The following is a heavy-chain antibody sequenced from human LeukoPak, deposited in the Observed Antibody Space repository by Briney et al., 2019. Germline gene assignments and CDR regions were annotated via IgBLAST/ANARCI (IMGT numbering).Heavy chain of an antibody. CDR2: INHSGST. CDR1: GGSFSGYY. D-gene: IGHD5-18*01. Sequence: PSETLSLTCAVYGGSFSGYYWSWIRQPPGKGLEWIGEINHSGSTNYNPSLKSRVTISVDTSKNQFSLKLSSVTAADTAVYYCARGYSYVYYGMDVWGQGTTVTVSS. J-gene: IGHJ6*02. CDR3: ARGYSYVYYGMDV. V-gene: IGHV4-34*01.